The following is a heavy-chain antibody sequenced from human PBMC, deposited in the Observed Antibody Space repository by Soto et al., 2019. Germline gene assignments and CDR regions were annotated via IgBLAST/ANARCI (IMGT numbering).Heavy chain of an antibody. Sequence: ASVKVSCKASGYTFTNSDINWVRQAPGQGLEWMGWMNPDSGHAAYAQKFQGRVTLTTSTSTSTVYMEMRSLGSEDTAVYYYSSGREGIGGTCNGGLDTWGQGTLVTVSS. V-gene: IGHV1-8*01. CDR3: SSGREGIGGTCNGGLDT. J-gene: IGHJ5*02. CDR1: GYTFTNSD. CDR2: MNPDSGHA. D-gene: IGHD1-26*01.